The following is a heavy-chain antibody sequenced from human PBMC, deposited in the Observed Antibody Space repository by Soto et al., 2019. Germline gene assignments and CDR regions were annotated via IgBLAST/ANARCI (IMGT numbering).Heavy chain of an antibody. CDR3: ARDPFSGSSWSRGWFDP. CDR1: GGSISNYY. Sequence: TSETLSLTCTVSGGSISNYYWSWIRQPPGKGLEWIGYFYYSGSTYYNPSLKSRVTISVDTSKNQFSLKLSSVTAADTAVYYCARDPFSGSSWSRGWFDPWGQGTLVTVSS. V-gene: IGHV4-59*12. CDR2: FYYSGST. D-gene: IGHD6-13*01. J-gene: IGHJ5*02.